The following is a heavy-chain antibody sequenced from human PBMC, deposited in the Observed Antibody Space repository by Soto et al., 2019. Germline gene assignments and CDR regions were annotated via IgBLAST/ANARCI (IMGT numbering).Heavy chain of an antibody. Sequence: QVPLVQSGAEVKKPGASVKVSCKTSGYTFTSYVMQWVRQAPGQRLEWMGWINPGNGNTKYSQKFQGRVTISRDTSARTADIEVSGLQSEDTAVYFCARDQCSGGVCYRGNFDFWGQGTLVTVSS. J-gene: IGHJ4*02. CDR2: INPGNGNT. V-gene: IGHV1-3*01. CDR3: ARDQCSGGVCYRGNFDF. D-gene: IGHD2-15*01. CDR1: GYTFTSYV.